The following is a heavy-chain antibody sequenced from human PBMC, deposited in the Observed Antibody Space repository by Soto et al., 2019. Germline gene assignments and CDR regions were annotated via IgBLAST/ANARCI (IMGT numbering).Heavy chain of an antibody. V-gene: IGHV1-3*01. CDR1: GYTFTNYA. Sequence: ASVKVSCKASGYTFTNYAMHWVRQAPGQRLERMGWINAGNGNTKYSQEFQGRVTITRDTSASTAYMELSSLRSEDTAVYYCARGGSLYWYFDLWGRGTLVTVSS. J-gene: IGHJ2*01. CDR2: INAGNGNT. D-gene: IGHD1-26*01. CDR3: ARGGSLYWYFDL.